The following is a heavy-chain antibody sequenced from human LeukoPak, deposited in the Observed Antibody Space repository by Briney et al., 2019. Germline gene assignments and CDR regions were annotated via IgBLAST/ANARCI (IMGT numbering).Heavy chain of an antibody. V-gene: IGHV4-34*01. CDR3: AGHEHTMIGGYAFDI. Sequence: SETLSLTCAVYGGSFSGYYWSWIRQPPGKGLEWIGEINHSGSTNYNPSLKSRVTISVDTSKNQFSLKLSSVTAADTAVYYCAGHEHTMIGGYAFDIWGQGTMVTVSS. CDR2: INHSGST. CDR1: GGSFSGYY. J-gene: IGHJ3*02. D-gene: IGHD3-22*01.